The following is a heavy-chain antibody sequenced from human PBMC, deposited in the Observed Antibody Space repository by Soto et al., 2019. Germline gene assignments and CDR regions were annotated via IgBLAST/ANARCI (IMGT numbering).Heavy chain of an antibody. Sequence: EVQLVESGGGLVKPGGSLRLSCAASGFTFSSYTMNWVRQAPGKGLEWVSSISSSSNYIYYADSVKGRFTISRDNAKNSLYLQMNGVRAEDTAVYYCARGYDSFDSWGQGTPVTVSS. CDR2: ISSSSNYI. D-gene: IGHD3-22*01. CDR1: GFTFSSYT. V-gene: IGHV3-21*01. CDR3: ARGYDSFDS. J-gene: IGHJ4*02.